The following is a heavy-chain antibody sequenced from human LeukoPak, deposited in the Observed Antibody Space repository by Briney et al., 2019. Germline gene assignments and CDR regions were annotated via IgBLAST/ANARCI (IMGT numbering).Heavy chain of an antibody. J-gene: IGHJ5*02. CDR3: ARVPYYYDSSGYWNWFDP. CDR2: LYYSGST. V-gene: IGHV4-39*01. D-gene: IGHD3-22*01. Sequence: PSETLSLTCTVSGGSISSNSYFWGWIRQPPGKGLEWIGSLYYSGSTYYNPSLKSRVTMSVDTSRNQLSLKLSSVTAADTAVYYCARVPYYYDSSGYWNWFDPWGQGTLVTVSS. CDR1: GGSISSNSYF.